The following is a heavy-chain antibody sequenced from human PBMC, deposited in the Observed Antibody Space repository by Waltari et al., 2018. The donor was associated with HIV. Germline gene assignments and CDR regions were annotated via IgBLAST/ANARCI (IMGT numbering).Heavy chain of an antibody. Sequence: QVQLVQSGSELKEPGASVQVSCKASGSSFISSAINSVRQAPGQGLQWMVLFNTNTGNPPYGQGFKGRFVFSLDTSVSTAYLQINSLKADDTAVYYCARGGYCSGASCNHYFDHWGQGTLVTVSS. CDR2: FNTNTGNP. CDR1: GSSFISSA. D-gene: IGHD2-15*01. J-gene: IGHJ4*02. V-gene: IGHV7-4-1*02. CDR3: ARGGYCSGASCNHYFDH.